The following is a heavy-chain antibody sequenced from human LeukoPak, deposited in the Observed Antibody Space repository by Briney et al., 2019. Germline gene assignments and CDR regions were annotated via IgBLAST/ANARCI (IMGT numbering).Heavy chain of an antibody. D-gene: IGHD3-22*01. CDR2: ITGSSTWT. J-gene: IGHJ4*02. Sequence: PGGSLRLSCEASGFTFGNFGMTWVRQAPGKGLQWVSGITGSSTWTYYAASVKGRFTVSRDDARDSLFLQMNSLRAEDTAVYFCVRLRRNSDRSGYYYYYDYWGQGTLVTVSS. V-gene: IGHV3-21*01. CDR1: GFTFGNFG. CDR3: VRLRRNSDRSGYYYYYDY.